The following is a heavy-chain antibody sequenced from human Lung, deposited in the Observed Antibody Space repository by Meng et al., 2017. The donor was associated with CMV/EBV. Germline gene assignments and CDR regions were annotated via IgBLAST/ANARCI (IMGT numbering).Heavy chain of an antibody. Sequence: GGSXRLSCAASGFTFSSYGMHWVRQAPGKGLEWVAVIWYDGSNKYYADSVKGRFTISRDNSKNTLYLQMNSLRAEDTAVYYCAKARRALAHWVQGTGVTVDS. CDR2: IWYDGSNK. CDR3: AKARRALAH. CDR1: GFTFSSYG. D-gene: IGHD4/OR15-4a*01. V-gene: IGHV3-33*06. J-gene: IGHJ4*02.